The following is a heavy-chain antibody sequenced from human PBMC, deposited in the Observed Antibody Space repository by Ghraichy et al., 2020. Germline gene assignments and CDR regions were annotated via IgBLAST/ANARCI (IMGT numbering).Heavy chain of an antibody. J-gene: IGHJ6*02. CDR1: GGTFSSYA. D-gene: IGHD6-19*01. CDR3: RSVAGLDYYYGMDV. V-gene: IGHV1-69*13. Sequence: SVKVSCKASGGTFSSYAISWVRQAPGQGLEWMGGIIPIFGTANYAQKFQGRVTITADESTSTAYMELSSLRSEDTAVYYCRSVAGLDYYYGMDVWGQGTTVTVSS. CDR2: IIPIFGTA.